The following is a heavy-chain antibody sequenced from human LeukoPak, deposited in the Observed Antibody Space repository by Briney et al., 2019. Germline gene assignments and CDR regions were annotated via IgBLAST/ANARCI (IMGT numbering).Heavy chain of an antibody. CDR2: INHSGST. CDR3: AGAPGYYDSSGSAFDI. Sequence: SETLSLTCAVYGGSFSGYYWSWIRQPPGKGLEWIGEINHSGSTNYNPSLKSRVTISVDTSKNQFSLKLSSVTAADTAVYYCAGAPGYYDSSGSAFDIWGQGTMVTVSS. V-gene: IGHV4-34*01. D-gene: IGHD3-22*01. CDR1: GGSFSGYY. J-gene: IGHJ3*02.